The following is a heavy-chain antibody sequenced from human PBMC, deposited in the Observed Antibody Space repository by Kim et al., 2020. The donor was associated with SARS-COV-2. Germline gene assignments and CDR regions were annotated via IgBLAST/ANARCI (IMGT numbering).Heavy chain of an antibody. CDR3: AREYYYDSSGYWDY. V-gene: IGHV3-7*03. Sequence: GGSLRLSCAASGFTFSSYWMSWVRQAPGKGLEWVANIKQDGSEKYYVDSVKGRFTISRDNAKNSLYLQMNSLRAEDTAVYYCAREYYYDSSGYWDYWGQGTLVTVSS. CDR2: IKQDGSEK. CDR1: GFTFSSYW. D-gene: IGHD3-22*01. J-gene: IGHJ4*02.